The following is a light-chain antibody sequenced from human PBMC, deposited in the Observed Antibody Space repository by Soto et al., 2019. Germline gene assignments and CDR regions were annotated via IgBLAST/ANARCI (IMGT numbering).Light chain of an antibody. V-gene: IGKV3-20*01. CDR1: QSVDSSY. CDR3: QQYGSSRK. CDR2: GAS. Sequence: EIVWTQSPGTLSLSPGERATLSCRASQSVDSSYLAWYHQRPGQAPRLLIYGASSRATGIPNRFSGSGSGTDFTLNISRLEPEDFAVYYCQQYGSSRKFGQGPKLDIK. J-gene: IGKJ1*01.